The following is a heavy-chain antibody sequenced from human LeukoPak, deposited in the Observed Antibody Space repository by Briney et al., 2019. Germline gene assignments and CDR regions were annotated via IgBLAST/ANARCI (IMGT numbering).Heavy chain of an antibody. CDR1: GFTFSSYG. J-gene: IGHJ4*02. CDR2: ISYDGSYK. Sequence: GGSLRLSCAASGFTFSSYGMHWVRQAPGKGLEWVAVISYDGSYKYYADSVKGRFTISRDNSKNTLYLQMYNLRAEDTAVYYCARGKYSNGWYYFDYWGQGTLVTVSS. D-gene: IGHD6-19*01. V-gene: IGHV3-30*03. CDR3: ARGKYSNGWYYFDY.